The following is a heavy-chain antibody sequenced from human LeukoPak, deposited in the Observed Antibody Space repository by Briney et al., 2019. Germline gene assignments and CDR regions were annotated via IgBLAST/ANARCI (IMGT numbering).Heavy chain of an antibody. V-gene: IGHV3-66*02. CDR2: IDSGGST. CDR1: EFTVSSNY. Sequence: TGGSLRLSCAASEFTVSSNYMSWVRQAPGKGLEWVSVIDSGGSTYYADSVKGRFTISRDNSKNTLYLQMNSLRAEDTAVYYCAXDRWFDPWGXGTLVXVS. CDR3: AXDRWFDP. J-gene: IGHJ5*02.